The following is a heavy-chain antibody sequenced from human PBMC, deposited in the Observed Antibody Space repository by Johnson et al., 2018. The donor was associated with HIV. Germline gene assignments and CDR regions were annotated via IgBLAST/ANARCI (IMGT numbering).Heavy chain of an antibody. V-gene: IGHV3-30-3*01. CDR1: GFTFSSSA. D-gene: IGHD2-8*01. CDR3: ARNSGNGLVLRGDAFDM. Sequence: VQLVESGGGVVQPGKSLRLSCAASGFTFSSSAMHWVRQAPGQGLQWVALISYDGSIKYFADSVKGRFTISRDNSKNTLHLQMNSLRPADTTVYYCARNSGNGLVLRGDAFDMWGQGTMVTVSS. CDR2: ISYDGSIK. J-gene: IGHJ3*02.